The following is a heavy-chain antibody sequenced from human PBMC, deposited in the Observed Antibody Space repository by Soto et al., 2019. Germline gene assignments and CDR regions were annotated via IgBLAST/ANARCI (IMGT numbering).Heavy chain of an antibody. CDR3: ARVGYDRSGSYYAHYFEV. D-gene: IGHD3-22*01. J-gene: IGHJ1*01. V-gene: IGHV1-18*01. CDR1: GYTFSNYG. Sequence: QVQLVQSGAEVKKPGASVKVSCKASGYTFSNYGLSWVRQAPGQGLEWMGWISTYNGNTNYAQKVQGRVTMTTDTTTRTDYMELRSVRSDDTAVYYCARVGYDRSGSYYAHYFEVWGQGTLVTVSS. CDR2: ISTYNGNT.